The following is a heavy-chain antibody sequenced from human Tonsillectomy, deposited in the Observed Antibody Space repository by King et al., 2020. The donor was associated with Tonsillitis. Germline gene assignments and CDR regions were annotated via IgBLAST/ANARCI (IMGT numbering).Heavy chain of an antibody. CDR2: INRGGST. V-gene: IGHV4-34*01. Sequence: VQLQQWGAGLLKPSETLSLTCAVYGGSFSGYYWSWVRQPPGKGLESIGEINRGGSTKYNPSLKSRVTISVDTSKNQFSLKLNSVTAADRAIYYCARRSPNWYFDLWGRGTLVTVSS. J-gene: IGHJ2*01. CDR1: GGSFSGYY. CDR3: ARRSPNWYFDL.